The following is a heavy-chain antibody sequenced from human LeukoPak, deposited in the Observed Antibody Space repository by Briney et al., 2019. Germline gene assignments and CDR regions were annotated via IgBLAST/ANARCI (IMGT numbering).Heavy chain of an antibody. CDR2: ISSSSSYI. J-gene: IGHJ3*02. V-gene: IGHV3-21*01. CDR3: ARESIVVVPTTMDDASDI. CDR1: GFTFSSYS. Sequence: GGSLRLSCAASGFTFSSYSINWVRQAPGKGLELVSSISSSSSYIYYADSVKGRFTISRDNAKNALYLQMHSLRVEDTAVYYCARESIVVVPTTMDDASDIWGQGTMVTVSS. D-gene: IGHD2-2*01.